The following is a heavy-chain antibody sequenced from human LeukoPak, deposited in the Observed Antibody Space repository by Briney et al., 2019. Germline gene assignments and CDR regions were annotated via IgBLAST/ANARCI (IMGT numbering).Heavy chain of an antibody. CDR2: ITNDGSST. Sequence: QTGGSLRLSCAASGLTFSSHWMHWVRQAPGKGLVWVSRITNDGSSTTYADSVKGRFTISRDNAKNSLYLHMSGLRVEDTAVYYCAKDPGDKDIDRWFDPWGQGTLVTVSS. CDR3: AKDPGDKDIDRWFDP. D-gene: IGHD7-27*01. V-gene: IGHV3-74*01. J-gene: IGHJ5*02. CDR1: GLTFSSHW.